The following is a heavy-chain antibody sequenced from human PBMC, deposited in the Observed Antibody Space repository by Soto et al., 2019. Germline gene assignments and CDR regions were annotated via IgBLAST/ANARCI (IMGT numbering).Heavy chain of an antibody. V-gene: IGHV4-38-2*01. J-gene: IGHJ5*02. CDR3: ARGKGHTGLNCFDP. CDR2: IYHSGSI. D-gene: IGHD2-21*02. CDR1: GYSISSGYY. Sequence: SETLSLTCAVSGYSISSGYYWGWIRQPPGKGLEWIGSIYHSGSIYYNPSLKSRVSISVDTSKNHFSLKLSSVTAADTAVYYWARGKGHTGLNCFDPWGQGTLVTVSS.